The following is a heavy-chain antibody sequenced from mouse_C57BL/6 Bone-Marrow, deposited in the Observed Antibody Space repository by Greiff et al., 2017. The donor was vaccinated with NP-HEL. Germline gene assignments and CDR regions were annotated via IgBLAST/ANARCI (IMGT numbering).Heavy chain of an antibody. D-gene: IGHD3-2*01. CDR1: GYAFTSSW. CDR2: IYPGDGDT. V-gene: IGHV1-82*01. CDR3: AREETAPATFDY. J-gene: IGHJ2*01. Sequence: QVQLQQSGPELVKPGASVKISCKASGYAFTSSWMNWVKQRPGKGLEWIGRIYPGDGDTNYNGKFKGKATLTADKSSSTAYMQLSSLTSEDSAVYFCAREETAPATFDYWGQGTTLTVSS.